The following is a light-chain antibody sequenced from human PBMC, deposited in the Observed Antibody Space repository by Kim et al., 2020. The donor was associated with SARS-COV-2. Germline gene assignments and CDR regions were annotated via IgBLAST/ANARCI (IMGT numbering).Light chain of an antibody. V-gene: IGLV2-11*01. J-gene: IGLJ2*01. CDR3: CSYAGIYNVI. CDR1: SSDVGAYKY. Sequence: QSALTQPRSVSGSPGQSVTISCTGTSSDVGAYKYVSWYQQHPGKAPKLMIYDVSKRPSGVSDRFSASKSGNTASLTISGLQAEDEGDYYCCSYAGIYNVIFGGGTQLTVL. CDR2: DVS.